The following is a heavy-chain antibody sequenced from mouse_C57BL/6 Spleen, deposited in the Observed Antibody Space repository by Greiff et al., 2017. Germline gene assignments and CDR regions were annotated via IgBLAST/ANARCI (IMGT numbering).Heavy chain of an antibody. CDR1: GYTFTDYE. J-gene: IGHJ2*01. D-gene: IGHD1-1*01. Sequence: QVQLQQSGAELVRPGASVTLSCKASGYTFTDYEMHWVKQTPVHGLEWIGAIDPETGGTAYNQKFKGKAILTADKSSSTAYMELRSLTSEDSAVYYCTRSSTTGHFDYWGQGTTLTVSS. CDR2: IDPETGGT. V-gene: IGHV1-15*01. CDR3: TRSSTTGHFDY.